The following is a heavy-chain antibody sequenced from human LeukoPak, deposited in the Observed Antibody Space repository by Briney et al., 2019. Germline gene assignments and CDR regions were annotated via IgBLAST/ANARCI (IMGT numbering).Heavy chain of an antibody. CDR1: GGSISSSGYY. D-gene: IGHD3-10*01. V-gene: IGHV4-61*02. CDR3: ARAPSGYGSGPYYSNYMDV. CDR2: IYSNGNT. Sequence: SETLSLTCTVSGGSISSSGYYWSWIRQPAGKGLEWIGRIYSNGNTNYNPSLKSRVAISEDMSKNQFSLKLSSVTAADTAVYYCARAPSGYGSGPYYSNYMDVWGTGTTVTVSS. J-gene: IGHJ6*03.